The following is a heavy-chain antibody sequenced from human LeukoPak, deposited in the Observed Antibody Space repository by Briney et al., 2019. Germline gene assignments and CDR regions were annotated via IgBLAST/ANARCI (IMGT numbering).Heavy chain of an antibody. CDR3: ARDTYYSGSGTYFEDYFDS. CDR1: GGPISTYY. Sequence: SETLSLTCTVSGGPISTYYWRWIRQPPGKGLEWIAHIHGSGETNYNPSLKSRVTMSPDTSRNQFSLKVNSVTAADTAVYYCARDTYYSGSGTYFEDYFDSWGQGILVTVSS. V-gene: IGHV4-59*12. J-gene: IGHJ4*02. D-gene: IGHD3-10*01. CDR2: IHGSGET.